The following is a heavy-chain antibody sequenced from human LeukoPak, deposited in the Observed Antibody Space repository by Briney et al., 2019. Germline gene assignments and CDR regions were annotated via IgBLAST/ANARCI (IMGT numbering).Heavy chain of an antibody. CDR3: ARYIAAAGLDY. V-gene: IGHV3-21*01. CDR1: GFTFSSYS. Sequence: GGSLRLSCAASGFTFSSYSMNWVRQAPGKGLEWVSSISSSSSYIYYADSVKGRFTISRDNAKNSLYLQMNSLRVEDTAVYYCARYIAAAGLDYWGQGTLVTVSS. D-gene: IGHD6-13*01. J-gene: IGHJ4*02. CDR2: ISSSSSYI.